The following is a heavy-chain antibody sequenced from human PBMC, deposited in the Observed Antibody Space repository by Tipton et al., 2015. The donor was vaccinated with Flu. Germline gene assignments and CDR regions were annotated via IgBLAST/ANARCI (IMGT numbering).Heavy chain of an antibody. Sequence: TLSLTCTVSGASISRGRYYWAWIRQPPGKGLAWVGSFSYSGTTSYNPSLKSRVTISVDPSKNPFSLKVGSVTAAAPARAYCARVFVVAAPPFYYWGQGILVIVST. CDR1: GASISRGRYY. J-gene: IGHJ4*02. V-gene: IGHV4-39*07. D-gene: IGHD2-15*01. CDR2: FSYSGTT. CDR3: ARVFVVAAPPFYY.